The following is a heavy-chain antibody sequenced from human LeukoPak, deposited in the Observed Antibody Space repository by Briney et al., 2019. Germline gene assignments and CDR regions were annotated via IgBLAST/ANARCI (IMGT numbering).Heavy chain of an antibody. Sequence: SVKVSCKASGGAFSSYAISWVRQAPGQGLEWMGGIIPIFGTANYAQKFQGRVTITADESTSTAYMELSSLRSEDTAVYYCARHPQGEVQAYYYYYMDVWGKGTTVTVSS. CDR1: GGAFSSYA. V-gene: IGHV1-69*13. D-gene: IGHD1-26*01. J-gene: IGHJ6*03. CDR2: IIPIFGTA. CDR3: ARHPQGEVQAYYYYYMDV.